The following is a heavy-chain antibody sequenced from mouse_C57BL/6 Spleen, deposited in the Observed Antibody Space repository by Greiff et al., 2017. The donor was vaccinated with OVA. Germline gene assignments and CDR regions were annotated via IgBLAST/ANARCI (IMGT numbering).Heavy chain of an antibody. D-gene: IGHD2-2*01. V-gene: IGHV1-15*01. CDR3: TRSTMVTTGFAY. J-gene: IGHJ3*01. Sequence: VQLQESGAELVRPGASVTLSCKASGYTFTDYEMHWVKQTPVHGLEWIGAIDPETGGTAYNQKFKGKAILTADKSSSTAYMELRSLTSEDSAVYYCTRSTMVTTGFAYWGQGTLVTVSA. CDR1: GYTFTDYE. CDR2: IDPETGGT.